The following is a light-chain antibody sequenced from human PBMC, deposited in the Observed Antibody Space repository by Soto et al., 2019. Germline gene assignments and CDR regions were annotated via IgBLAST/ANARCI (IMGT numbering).Light chain of an antibody. Sequence: EIVMTQSPATLSVSPGESATLSCRASQSISGNLAWCQQKPGLAPRLLIYHTSTRATGVPARFSGSGSGTEFSLTISSLQSEDFAVYYCQRYDNWPLTFGGGTKVEIK. CDR1: QSISGN. CDR2: HTS. J-gene: IGKJ4*01. CDR3: QRYDNWPLT. V-gene: IGKV3-15*01.